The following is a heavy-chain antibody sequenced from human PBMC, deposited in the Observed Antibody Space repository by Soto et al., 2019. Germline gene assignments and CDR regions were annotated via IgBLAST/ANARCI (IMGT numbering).Heavy chain of an antibody. J-gene: IGHJ6*03. V-gene: IGHV1-3*01. CDR3: ARGHLAVVPVASWFYYMDV. CDR1: GYTFTNYA. D-gene: IGHD2-2*01. Sequence: QVQLVQSGAEVEKPGASVKVSCKASGYTFTNYAVHWVRQAPGQRLEWMGWINAGNGNTRFSQNLQGRVTITRDTSAHTVYMELNSLRSEDTAVYYCARGHLAVVPVASWFYYMDVWGKGTTVTVSS. CDR2: INAGNGNT.